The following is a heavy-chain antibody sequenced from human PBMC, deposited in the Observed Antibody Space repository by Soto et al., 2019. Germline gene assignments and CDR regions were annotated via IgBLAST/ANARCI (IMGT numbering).Heavy chain of an antibody. J-gene: IGHJ3*02. Sequence: SETLSLTFTVSGGSISSRCYYWSWIRQHPGKGLEWIGYIYYSGSTYYNPSLKSRVTISVDTSENQFSLKLSSVTAADTAVYYCARDSPYDFWSGYTNAFDIWGQGTMVTVSS. D-gene: IGHD3-3*01. CDR3: ARDSPYDFWSGYTNAFDI. CDR1: GGSISSRCYY. CDR2: IYYSGST. V-gene: IGHV4-31*03.